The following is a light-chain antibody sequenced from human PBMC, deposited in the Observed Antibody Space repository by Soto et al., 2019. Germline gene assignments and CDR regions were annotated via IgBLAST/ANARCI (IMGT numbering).Light chain of an antibody. V-gene: IGKV3-15*01. Sequence: EVVMTHSPATLSVSTLQTATLSCSSSQSVTTNMAWYQQKPGQAPRLLIYGASTRATGIPARFSGSGSGTDSTLTISSLQSEDFAVYYCQQYNNWPPWKFGQGTKVDIK. CDR1: QSVTTN. J-gene: IGKJ1*01. CDR2: GAS. CDR3: QQYNNWPPWK.